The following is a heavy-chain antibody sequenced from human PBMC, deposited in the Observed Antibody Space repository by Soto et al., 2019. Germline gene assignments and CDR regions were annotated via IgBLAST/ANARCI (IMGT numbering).Heavy chain of an antibody. J-gene: IGHJ3*02. CDR2: ILYDGSNK. V-gene: IGHV3-30-3*01. D-gene: IGHD6-13*01. CDR1: GFTFSSYA. Sequence: QVQLVESGGGVVQPGRSLRLSCAASGFTFSSYAMHWVRQAPGKGLEWVAVILYDGSNKYYADSVKGRFTISRDNSKNTLYLQMNSLRAEDTAVYYCARDGAAAGSGAFDIWGQGTMVTVSS. CDR3: ARDGAAAGSGAFDI.